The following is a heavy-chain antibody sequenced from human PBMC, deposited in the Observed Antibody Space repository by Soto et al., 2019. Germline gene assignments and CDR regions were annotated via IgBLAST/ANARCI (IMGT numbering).Heavy chain of an antibody. CDR2: IYWDDDK. Sequence: QITLKESGPTLVKPTQTLTLTCTFSGFSLSTSGVGVGWIRQPPGKALEWLALIYWDDDKRYSPSLKSRLTTTKDTSKNQVVLTMTNMDPVDTATYYSAHRRASGYDPNWFDPWGQGTLVTVSS. CDR3: AHRRASGYDPNWFDP. D-gene: IGHD5-12*01. J-gene: IGHJ5*02. CDR1: GFSLSTSGVG. V-gene: IGHV2-5*02.